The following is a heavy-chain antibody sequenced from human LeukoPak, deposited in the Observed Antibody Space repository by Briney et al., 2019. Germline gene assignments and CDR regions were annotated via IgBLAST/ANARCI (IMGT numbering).Heavy chain of an antibody. CDR2: IYYSGST. J-gene: IGHJ6*02. CDR3: ARHFVNYSNFRYYYYGMDV. V-gene: IGHV4-39*01. CDR1: GFTFSSYA. D-gene: IGHD4-11*01. Sequence: GSLRLSCAASGFTFSSYAMSWNRQPPGKGLEWIASIYYSGSTYYNPSLQSRVTISVDTSKNQFSLKLSSVTAADTAVYYCARHFVNYSNFRYYYYGMDVWGQGTTVTVSS.